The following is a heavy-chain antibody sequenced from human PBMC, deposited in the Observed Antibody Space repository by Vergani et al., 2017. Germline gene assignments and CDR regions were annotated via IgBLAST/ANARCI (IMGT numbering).Heavy chain of an antibody. CDR1: GFTFGDYA. CDR3: AKVSYIAARSPWSVRGPVAFDI. D-gene: IGHD6-6*01. CDR2: IRSKAYGGTT. J-gene: IGHJ3*02. V-gene: IGHV3-49*04. Sequence: EVQLVESGGGLVQPGRSLRLSCTASGFTFGDYAMSWVRQAPGKGLEWVGFIRSKAYGGTTEYAASVKGRFTISRDNAKNSLYLQMNSLRAEDTALYYCAKVSYIAARSPWSVRGPVAFDIWGQGTMVTVSS.